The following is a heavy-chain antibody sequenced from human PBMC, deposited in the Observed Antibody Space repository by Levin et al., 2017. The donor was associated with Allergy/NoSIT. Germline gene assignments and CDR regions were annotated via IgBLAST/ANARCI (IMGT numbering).Heavy chain of an antibody. J-gene: IGHJ3*01. CDR1: GFQFSLYG. V-gene: IGHV3-30*18. D-gene: IGHD2-15*01. CDR3: AKRGYCSGNTCQSHDAIDV. Sequence: GGSLRLSCAASGFQFSLYGMHWVRQAPGKGLEWVALIVFDGNDQYYADSVKGRFTISRDNSKKTLYLQMSSLRENDTAIYYCAKRGYCSGNTCQSHDAIDVWGQGTLVIVSS. CDR2: IVFDGNDQ.